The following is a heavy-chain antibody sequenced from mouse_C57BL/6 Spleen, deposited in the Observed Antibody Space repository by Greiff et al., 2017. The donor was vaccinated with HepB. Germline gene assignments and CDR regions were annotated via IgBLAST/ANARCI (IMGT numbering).Heavy chain of an antibody. CDR1: GYTFTDYN. Sequence: VQLQQSGPELVKPGASVKMSCKASGYTFTDYNMHWVKQSHGKSLEWIGYINPNNGGTSYNQKFKGKATLTVNKSSSTAYMELRSLTSEDSAVYYCARSVYYGNYYYAMDYWGQGTSVTVSS. CDR3: ARSVYYGNYYYAMDY. V-gene: IGHV1-22*01. CDR2: INPNNGGT. D-gene: IGHD2-1*01. J-gene: IGHJ4*01.